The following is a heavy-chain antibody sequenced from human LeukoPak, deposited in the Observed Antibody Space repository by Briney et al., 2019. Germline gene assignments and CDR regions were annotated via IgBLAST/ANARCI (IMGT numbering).Heavy chain of an antibody. CDR1: GFTFSSYS. Sequence: PGGSLRLSCAASGFTFSSYSMNWVRQAPGKGLEWVSYISSSSSTIYYADSVKGRFTISRDNAKNSLYLQMNSLRAEDTAVYYCARVVGNCSSTSCPFDYWGQGTLVTVSS. V-gene: IGHV3-48*04. J-gene: IGHJ4*02. CDR2: ISSSSSTI. D-gene: IGHD2-2*01. CDR3: ARVVGNCSSTSCPFDY.